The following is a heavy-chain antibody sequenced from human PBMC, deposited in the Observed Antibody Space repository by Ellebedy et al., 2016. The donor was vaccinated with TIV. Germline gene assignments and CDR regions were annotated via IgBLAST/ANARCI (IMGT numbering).Heavy chain of an antibody. J-gene: IGHJ1*01. CDR3: ARSADGSGIRYIQH. CDR2: IYQSGTT. D-gene: IGHD3-22*01. Sequence: LRLSCAVSGGSIRNSGYSWSWIRQPPGKGLEWIGNIYQSGTTKYNPSLNSRVTIAVDKSKNQFSLKLTSLTAADTAVYYCARSADGSGIRYIQHWGQGTLVTVSS. CDR1: GGSIRNSGYS. V-gene: IGHV4-30-2*01.